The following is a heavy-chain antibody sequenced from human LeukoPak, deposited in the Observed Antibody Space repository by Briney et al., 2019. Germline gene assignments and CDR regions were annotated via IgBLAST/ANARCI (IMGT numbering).Heavy chain of an antibody. CDR2: INHSGST. CDR1: GESFSGYY. CDR3: ARLRRGENFDY. Sequence: TSETLSLTCAVYGESFSGYYWSWIRHPPGKGLEWIGEINHSGSTNYNPSLKSRVTISVDTSKNQFSLKLSSVTAADTAVYYCARLRRGENFDYWGQGTLVTVSS. J-gene: IGHJ4*02. D-gene: IGHD3-10*01. V-gene: IGHV4-34*01.